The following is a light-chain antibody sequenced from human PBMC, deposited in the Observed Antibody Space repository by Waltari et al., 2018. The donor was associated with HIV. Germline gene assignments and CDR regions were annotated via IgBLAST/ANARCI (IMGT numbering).Light chain of an antibody. CDR2: KDS. V-gene: IGLV3-27*01. CDR1: VLAKKY. CDR3: YSAADNNLRV. J-gene: IGLJ3*02. Sequence: SSELTQPSPVSVSPGQTARLPRPGDVLAKKYARWFQQKPGQAPVLVIYKDSERPSGIPERFSGSSSGTTVTLTISGAQVEDEADYYCYSAADNNLRVFGGGTKLTVL.